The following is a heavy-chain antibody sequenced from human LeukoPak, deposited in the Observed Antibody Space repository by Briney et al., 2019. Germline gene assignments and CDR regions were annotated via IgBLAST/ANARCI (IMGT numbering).Heavy chain of an antibody. J-gene: IGHJ4*02. CDR2: INHSGST. D-gene: IGHD3-16*01. V-gene: IGHV4-34*01. CDR3: ARGGVFDY. Sequence: PSETLSLTCAVYGGSFSGYYWSWIRQPPGKGLEWIGEINHSGSTNYNPSLKRRVTISVETSKNQFSLKLSSVTAADTAVYYCARGGVFDYWGQGTLVTVSS. CDR1: GGSFSGYY.